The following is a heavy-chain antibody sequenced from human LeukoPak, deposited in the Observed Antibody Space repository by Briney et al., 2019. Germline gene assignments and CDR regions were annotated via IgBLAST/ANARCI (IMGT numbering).Heavy chain of an antibody. CDR1: GGSFSGYY. CDR2: INHSGST. V-gene: IGHV4-34*01. CDR3: ARDLQGTTVTTKGWFDP. J-gene: IGHJ5*02. Sequence: SETLSLTCAVYGGSFSGYYWSWIRQPPGKGLEWIGEINHSGSTNYNPSLKSRVTISVDTSKNQFSLKLSSVTAADTAVYYCARDLQGTTVTTKGWFDPWGQGTLVTVSS. D-gene: IGHD4-11*01.